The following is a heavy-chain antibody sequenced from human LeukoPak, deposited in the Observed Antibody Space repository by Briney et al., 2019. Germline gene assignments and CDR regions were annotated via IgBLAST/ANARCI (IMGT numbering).Heavy chain of an antibody. J-gene: IGHJ4*02. Sequence: SVKVSCKASGGTFSSYAISWARQAPGQGLEWMGGIIPIFGTANYAQKFQGRVTITADESTSTAYMELSSLRSEDTAVYYCARVASPYCGGDCYSAYFDYWGQGTLVTVSS. CDR2: IIPIFGTA. V-gene: IGHV1-69*13. CDR3: ARVASPYCGGDCYSAYFDY. CDR1: GGTFSSYA. D-gene: IGHD2-21*02.